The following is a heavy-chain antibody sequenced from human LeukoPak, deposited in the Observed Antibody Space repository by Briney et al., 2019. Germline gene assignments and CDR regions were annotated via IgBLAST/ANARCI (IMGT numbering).Heavy chain of an antibody. V-gene: IGHV3-48*03. CDR3: STSLSGWGTYHYMDV. CDR2: IATDGSI. D-gene: IGHD6-19*01. Sequence: QAGGSLRLSCAASGFIVSSVEMNWVREAPGRGLEWISFIATDGSINYADSVKGRFTLSRDSAQNSLYLHMSTLRAEDTAVYYCSTSLSGWGTYHYMDVWGKGTTVTISS. CDR1: GFIVSSVE. J-gene: IGHJ6*03.